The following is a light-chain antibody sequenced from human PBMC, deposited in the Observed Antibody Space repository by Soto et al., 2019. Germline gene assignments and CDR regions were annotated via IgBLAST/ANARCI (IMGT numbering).Light chain of an antibody. CDR1: QSVSSN. CDR3: QQYNNGPPWT. J-gene: IGKJ1*01. CDR2: GAS. Sequence: EIVMMQSPATLSVSPGERATLSCRASQSVSSNLAWYQQKPGQAPRLLIYGASTRATGIPARFSGSGSGTEFTLTISSLQSEDFAVYYCQQYNNGPPWTFGQVTKVDIK. V-gene: IGKV3-15*01.